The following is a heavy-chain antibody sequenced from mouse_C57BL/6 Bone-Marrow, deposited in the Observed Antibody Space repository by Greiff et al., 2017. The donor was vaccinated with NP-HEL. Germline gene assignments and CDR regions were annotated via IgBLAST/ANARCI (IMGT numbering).Heavy chain of an antibody. Sequence: QVQLQQSGPELVKPGASVKISCKASGYAFSSSWMNWVKQRPGKGLEWIGRIYPGDGDTNYNGKFKGKATLTADKSSSTAYMQLSSLTSEDSAVYFCARPYYGYGFAYWGQGTLATVSA. CDR2: IYPGDGDT. CDR1: GYAFSSSW. D-gene: IGHD2-9*01. CDR3: ARPYYGYGFAY. V-gene: IGHV1-82*01. J-gene: IGHJ3*01.